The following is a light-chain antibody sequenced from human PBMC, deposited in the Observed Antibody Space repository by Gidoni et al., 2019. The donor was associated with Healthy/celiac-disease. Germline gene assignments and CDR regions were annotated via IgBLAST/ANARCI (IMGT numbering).Light chain of an antibody. V-gene: IGKV3-20*01. CDR1: QSVSSSY. CDR3: QQYGSSRELT. CDR2: GAS. J-gene: IGKJ4*01. Sequence: EIVLTQSPGTLSLSPGERATLSCRASQSVSSSYLAWYQQKPGQAPRLLIYGASSRATGIPDRFSGSGSGTDFTITISRLEHEDVAVYYCQQYGSSRELTFGGGTKVEIK.